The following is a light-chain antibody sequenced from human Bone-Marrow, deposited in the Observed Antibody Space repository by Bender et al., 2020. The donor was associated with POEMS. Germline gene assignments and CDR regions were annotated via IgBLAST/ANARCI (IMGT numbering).Light chain of an antibody. CDR1: NIGSKS. Sequence: SYVLTQPPSVSVAPGQTARITCGGNNIGSKSVHWYQQRPGQAPVLVVYDDSDRPSGIPERFSGSNSGNTATLTITGLQSDDEAIYFCVAWDASLNGWVFGGGTKLTVL. CDR2: DDS. CDR3: VAWDASLNGWV. V-gene: IGLV3-21*02. J-gene: IGLJ3*02.